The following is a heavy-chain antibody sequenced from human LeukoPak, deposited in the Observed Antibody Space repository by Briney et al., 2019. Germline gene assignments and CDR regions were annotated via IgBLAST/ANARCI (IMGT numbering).Heavy chain of an antibody. V-gene: IGHV4-61*02. J-gene: IGHJ2*01. D-gene: IGHD4-17*01. CDR3: ARVPTTVTTQLHWYFDL. CDR1: GGSISSGSYY. Sequence: SETLSLTCTVSGGSISSGSYYWSWIRQPAGKGLEWIGRIYTSGSTNYNPSLKSRVTISVDTSKNQFSLKLSSVTAAGTAVYYCARVPTTVTTQLHWYFDLWGRGTLVTVSS. CDR2: IYTSGST.